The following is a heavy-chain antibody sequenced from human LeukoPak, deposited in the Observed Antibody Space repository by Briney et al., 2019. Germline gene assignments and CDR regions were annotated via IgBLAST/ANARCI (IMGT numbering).Heavy chain of an antibody. CDR2: ISSSSSYR. CDR1: GFTFSSYS. Sequence: GGSLRLSCAASGFTFSSYSVNWVRQAPGKGLEWVSSISSSSSYRYYADSVRGRFTISRDNAKNSLYLQMNSLRAEDTAVYYCARDKYGDDAFDYWGQGTLVTVPS. D-gene: IGHD4-17*01. J-gene: IGHJ4*02. CDR3: ARDKYGDDAFDY. V-gene: IGHV3-21*01.